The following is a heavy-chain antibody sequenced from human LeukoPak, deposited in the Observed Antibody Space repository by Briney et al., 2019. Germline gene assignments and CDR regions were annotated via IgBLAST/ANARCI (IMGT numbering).Heavy chain of an antibody. CDR3: AKDQTRPFYGDYAKYDFDY. V-gene: IGHV3-23*01. CDR1: GFTFSSYA. CDR2: ISGSGGST. J-gene: IGHJ4*02. Sequence: GGSLRLSCAASGFTFSSYAMSWVRQAPGKGLEWVSAISGSGGSTYYADSVKGRFTISRDNSKNTLYLQMNSLRAEDTAVYYCAKDQTRPFYGDYAKYDFDYWGQGTLVTVSS. D-gene: IGHD4-17*01.